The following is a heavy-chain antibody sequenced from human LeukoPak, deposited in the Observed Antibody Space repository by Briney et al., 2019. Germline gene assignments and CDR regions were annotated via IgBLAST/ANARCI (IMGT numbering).Heavy chain of an antibody. D-gene: IGHD3-22*01. Sequence: GGSLRLSCAASGFTFDDYAMHWVRQAPGKGLEWVSGISWNSGSIGYADSVKGRFTISRDNAKNSLYLQMNSLRAEDTALYYCAKGDSSGYHDWGQGTLVTVSS. CDR3: AKGDSSGYHD. V-gene: IGHV3-9*01. CDR1: GFTFDDYA. CDR2: ISWNSGSI. J-gene: IGHJ4*02.